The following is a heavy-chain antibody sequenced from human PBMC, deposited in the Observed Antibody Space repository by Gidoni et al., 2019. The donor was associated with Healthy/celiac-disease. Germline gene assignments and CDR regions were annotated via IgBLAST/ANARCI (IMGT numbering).Heavy chain of an antibody. CDR3: ARGFDYYYDSSRGAFDI. Sequence: QVQLVQSGAEVKKPGASVKVSCKASGYTFTSYYMHWVRQAPGQGLEWMGIINPSGGSTSYAQKFQGRVTMTRDTSTSTVYMELSSLRSEDTAVYYCARGFDYYYDSSRGAFDIWGQGTMVTVSS. V-gene: IGHV1-46*01. CDR2: INPSGGST. D-gene: IGHD3-22*01. J-gene: IGHJ3*02. CDR1: GYTFTSYY.